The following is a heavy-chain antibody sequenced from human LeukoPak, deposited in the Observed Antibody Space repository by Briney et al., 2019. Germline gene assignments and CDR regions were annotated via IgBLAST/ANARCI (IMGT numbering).Heavy chain of an antibody. CDR2: IRNTYAT. J-gene: IGHJ4*02. D-gene: IGHD1-26*01. CDR1: GFSFSVSA. Sequence: PGESLKLSCAASGFSFSVSAIHWVRQASGKGLEWVGRIRNTYATEYSASAKGRFTISRDDSKNTAYLQMNSLRAEDTAVYYCAKSMRGTYYSCFDHWGQGTLVTVSS. CDR3: AKSMRGTYYSCFDH. V-gene: IGHV3-73*01.